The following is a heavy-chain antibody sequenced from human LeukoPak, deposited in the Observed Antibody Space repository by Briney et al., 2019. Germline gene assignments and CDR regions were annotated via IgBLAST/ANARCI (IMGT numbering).Heavy chain of an antibody. CDR3: AKTLYGPWSYYLFDY. J-gene: IGHJ4*02. D-gene: IGHD3-10*01. CDR1: GFTFSSYG. CDR2: MQYDGSNK. V-gene: IGHV3-30*02. Sequence: GGSLRLSCTASGFTFSSYGIHWVRQAPGKGLEWVAFMQYDGSNKYYADSVKGRFTISRDNSKNTLYLQMNSLRAEDTAVYYCAKTLYGPWSYYLFDYWGQGTLVTVSS.